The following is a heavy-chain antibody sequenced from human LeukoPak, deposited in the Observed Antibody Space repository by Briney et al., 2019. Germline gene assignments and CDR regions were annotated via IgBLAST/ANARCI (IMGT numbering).Heavy chain of an antibody. CDR1: GYTLTELS. CDR3: ATGRTTVTTPLDY. V-gene: IGHV1-24*01. J-gene: IGHJ4*02. D-gene: IGHD4-17*01. CDR2: FDPEDGET. Sequence: ASVKVSCKVSGYTLTELSMHWVPQAPGKGLEWMGGFDPEDGETIYVQKFQGRVTMTEDTSTDTAYMELSSLRSEDTAVYYCATGRTTVTTPLDYWGQGTLVTVSS.